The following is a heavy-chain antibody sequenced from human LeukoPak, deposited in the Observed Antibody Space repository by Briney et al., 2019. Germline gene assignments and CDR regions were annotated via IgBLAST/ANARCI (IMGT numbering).Heavy chain of an antibody. Sequence: PSETLSLTCTVSGGSISSSTYYWGWIRQPAGKGLEWIGSIYYSGSTYYNPSLKSRVTISVDTSKNQFSLKVNSVTAADTAVYYCARLGDYGAYLNWFDPWGQGTLVTVSS. CDR3: ARLGDYGAYLNWFDP. CDR1: GGSISSSTYY. CDR2: IYYSGST. V-gene: IGHV4-39*01. D-gene: IGHD4-17*01. J-gene: IGHJ5*02.